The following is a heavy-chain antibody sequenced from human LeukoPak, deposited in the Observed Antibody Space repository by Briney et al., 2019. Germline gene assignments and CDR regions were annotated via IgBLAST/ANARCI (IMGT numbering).Heavy chain of an antibody. Sequence: NSSETLSLTCTVSGGSISSYYWSWIRQPPGKGLEWIGYIYYSGSTNYNPSLKSRVTISVDTSKNQFSLKLSSVTAADTAVYYCTTEGTTGRIDYWGQGTLVTVSS. J-gene: IGHJ4*02. CDR1: GGSISSYY. CDR2: IYYSGST. V-gene: IGHV4-59*01. D-gene: IGHD1-1*01. CDR3: TTEGTTGRIDY.